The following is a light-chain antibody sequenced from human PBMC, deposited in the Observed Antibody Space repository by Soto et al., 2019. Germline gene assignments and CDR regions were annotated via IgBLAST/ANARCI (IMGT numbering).Light chain of an antibody. V-gene: IGKV1-39*01. CDR1: ENIRTY. J-gene: IGKJ1*01. CDR3: QQTFGTPRT. Sequence: DIQMTHSASSLSASARDRVTITCRASENIRTYLNWYQQKPGKAPEVLIYAASKLQSGVPLRFSGSGSGTDFTLNITRLQPEDFATYYCQQTFGTPRTFGQGTKVDIK. CDR2: AAS.